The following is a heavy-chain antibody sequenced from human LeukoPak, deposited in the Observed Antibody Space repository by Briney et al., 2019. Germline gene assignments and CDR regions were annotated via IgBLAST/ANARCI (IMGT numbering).Heavy chain of an antibody. V-gene: IGHV3-48*03. Sequence: GGSLRLSCVASGLSFSREGLHWVRQAPGKGLEWLSYISSARSTTYYADSVKGRFTISRDNAKSSLYLQMNSLRDEDTAVYYCARVSTDWSLDYWGQGTLVTVSS. CDR2: ISSARSTT. CDR3: ARVSTDWSLDY. CDR1: GLSFSREG. D-gene: IGHD6-19*01. J-gene: IGHJ4*02.